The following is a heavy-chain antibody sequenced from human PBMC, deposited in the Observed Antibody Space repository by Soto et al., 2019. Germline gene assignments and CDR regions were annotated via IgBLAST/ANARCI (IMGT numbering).Heavy chain of an antibody. Sequence: QVQLQESGPGLVKPSETLSLTCTVSGGSISSYYWSWIRQPPGKGLEWIGYIYYSGSTNYNPSLKSRVTISVDTSKNQFSLKLSSVTAADTAVYYCARDHAQGGSSWYKGDWFDPWGQGTLVTVSS. CDR3: ARDHAQGGSSWYKGDWFDP. J-gene: IGHJ5*02. CDR2: IYYSGST. V-gene: IGHV4-59*01. CDR1: GGSISSYY. D-gene: IGHD6-13*01.